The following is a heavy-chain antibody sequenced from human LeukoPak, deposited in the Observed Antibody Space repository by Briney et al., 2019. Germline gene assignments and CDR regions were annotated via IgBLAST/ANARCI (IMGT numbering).Heavy chain of an antibody. V-gene: IGHV3-30-3*01. Sequence: GGSLRLSCVASGFTFSSYNMHWVRQAPGKGLEWVAVISYDGSTKYYADSVKGRSTISRDNSKNTLYPQVNSLRPEDTAVYYCGRDTVGYGGAFDIWGQGTMVTVSS. CDR1: GFTFSSYN. D-gene: IGHD5-18*01. CDR2: ISYDGSTK. CDR3: GRDTVGYGGAFDI. J-gene: IGHJ3*02.